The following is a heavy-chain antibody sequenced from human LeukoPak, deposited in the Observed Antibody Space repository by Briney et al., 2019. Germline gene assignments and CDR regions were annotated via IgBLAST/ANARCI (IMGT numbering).Heavy chain of an antibody. Sequence: PGRSLRLSCAASGFTFSSYAMHWVREAPGKGLEWVAVISYDGSNKYYADSVKGRFTISRDNSKNTLYLQMSSLRAEDTAVYYCARGHDYVWGSYNYWGQGTLVTVSS. CDR1: GFTFSSYA. J-gene: IGHJ4*02. V-gene: IGHV3-30-3*01. CDR3: ARGHDYVWGSYNY. CDR2: ISYDGSNK. D-gene: IGHD3-16*01.